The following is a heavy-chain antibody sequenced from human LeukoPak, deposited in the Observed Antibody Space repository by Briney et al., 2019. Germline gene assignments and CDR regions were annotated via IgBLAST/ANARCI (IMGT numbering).Heavy chain of an antibody. Sequence: SETLSLTCTVSGGSISSSSYYWGWIRQPPGKGLEWIGSIYYSGSTYYNPSLKSRVTISVDTSKNQFSLKLSSVTAADTAVYYCARVVTGRFGELSYPRDAFDIWGQGTMVTVSS. J-gene: IGHJ3*02. V-gene: IGHV4-39*07. CDR2: IYYSGST. CDR3: ARVVTGRFGELSYPRDAFDI. CDR1: GGSISSSSYY. D-gene: IGHD3-10*01.